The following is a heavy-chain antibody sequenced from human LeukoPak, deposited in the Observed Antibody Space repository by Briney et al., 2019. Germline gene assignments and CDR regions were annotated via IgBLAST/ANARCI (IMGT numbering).Heavy chain of an antibody. V-gene: IGHV3-7*01. CDR3: AWYGVTHGLDV. CDR2: INQDGSDK. Sequence: GGPLRLSCAASGFSLSNYWMSWVRQAPGKALEWVANINQDGSDKYYVDSVMSRFTISKDNAKNSVYLQMNSLRPEDTAIYYCAWYGVTHGLDVWGQGTTVTVSS. CDR1: GFSLSNYW. D-gene: IGHD3-10*01. J-gene: IGHJ6*02.